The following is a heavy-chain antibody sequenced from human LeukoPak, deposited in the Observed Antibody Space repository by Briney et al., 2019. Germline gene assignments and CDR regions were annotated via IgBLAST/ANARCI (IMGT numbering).Heavy chain of an antibody. D-gene: IGHD3-10*01. V-gene: IGHV4-61*02. CDR1: GGSISSGSYS. Sequence: SETLSLTCIVSGGSISSGSYSWSWIRQPAGKGLEWIGRFYTTLGTTYNPSLRGRVSISVDTSNNQFSLKLTSVSAADTAVYYCAKDAASFPGSFDKWGQGTLVTVSS. CDR2: FYTTLGT. J-gene: IGHJ4*02. CDR3: AKDAASFPGSFDK.